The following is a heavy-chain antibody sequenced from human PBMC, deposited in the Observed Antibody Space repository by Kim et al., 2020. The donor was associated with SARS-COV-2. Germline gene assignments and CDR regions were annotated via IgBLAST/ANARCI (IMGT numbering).Heavy chain of an antibody. D-gene: IGHD4-4*01. CDR2: ISSSSSYT. V-gene: IGHV3-11*05. J-gene: IGHJ4*02. CDR1: GFTFSDYY. Sequence: GGSLRLSCAASGFTFSDYYMSWIRQAPGKGLEWVSYISSSSSYTNYADSVKGRFTISRDNAKNSLYLQMNSLRAEDTAVYYCAREMTTVTSTPNSPFDYWGQGTLVTVSS. CDR3: AREMTTVTSTPNSPFDY.